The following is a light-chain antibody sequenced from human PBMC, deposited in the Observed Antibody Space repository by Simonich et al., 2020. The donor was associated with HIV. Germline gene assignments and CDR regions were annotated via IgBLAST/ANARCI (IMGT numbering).Light chain of an antibody. Sequence: SYELTQPPSVSVSPGQTASITCSGDKLGDKYASWYQKKSGQSPGLVIYEDTKRPSGIPERFSGSNSGNTATLTISGTQAMDEADYYCQAWDTTTVVFGGGTKLTVL. V-gene: IGLV3-1*01. J-gene: IGLJ2*01. CDR1: KLGDKY. CDR2: EDT. CDR3: QAWDTTTVV.